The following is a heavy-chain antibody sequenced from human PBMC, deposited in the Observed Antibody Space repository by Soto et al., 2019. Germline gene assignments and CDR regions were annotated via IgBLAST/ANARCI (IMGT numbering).Heavy chain of an antibody. Sequence: QVQLQESGPRLVEASQTLSLTCTVSNGSITSSGYYWSWIRQPPGKRLEWSGYIYNSGSTFYSPSLQSRLTMSGDTSTSQFSLTLSSVTAADTAVYHCARMSGTYYVPDYWGQGTLVTVSS. D-gene: IGHD1-26*01. J-gene: IGHJ4*02. CDR2: IYNSGST. V-gene: IGHV4-31*03. CDR3: ARMSGTYYVPDY. CDR1: NGSITSSGYY.